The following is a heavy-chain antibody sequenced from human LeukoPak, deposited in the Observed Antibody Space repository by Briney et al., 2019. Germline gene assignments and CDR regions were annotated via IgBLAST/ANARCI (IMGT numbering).Heavy chain of an antibody. D-gene: IGHD3-3*02. CDR3: ARDSQHLNFDH. V-gene: IGHV3-7*04. J-gene: IGHJ4*02. CDR2: IKEDGSVK. Sequence: GGSLRLSCAASGFTFSNYWMNWVRQAPGKGLEWVANIKEDGSVKYYVDSVKGRFTISRDNAKNSLYLQMDSLRAEDTAVYYCARDSQHLNFDHWGQGTLVTVSS. CDR1: GFTFSNYW.